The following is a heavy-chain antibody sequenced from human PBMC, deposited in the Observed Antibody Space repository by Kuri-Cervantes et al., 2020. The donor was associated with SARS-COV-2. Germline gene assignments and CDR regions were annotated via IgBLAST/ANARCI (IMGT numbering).Heavy chain of an antibody. J-gene: IGHJ6*02. V-gene: IGHV1-3*01. CDR3: ARDKAVAGTPSYGMDV. D-gene: IGHD6-19*01. CDR2: INAGSGNT. CDR1: GYTFTSYA. Sequence: ASVKVSCKASGYTFTSYAMHWVRQAPGQRLEWMGWINAGSGNTKYSQKFQGRVTITADESTSTAYMELSSLRSEDTAVYYCARDKAVAGTPSYGMDVWGQGTTVTVSS.